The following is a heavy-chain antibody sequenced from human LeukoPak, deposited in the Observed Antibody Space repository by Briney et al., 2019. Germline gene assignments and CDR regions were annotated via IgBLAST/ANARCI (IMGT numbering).Heavy chain of an antibody. V-gene: IGHV3-48*03. D-gene: IGHD1-26*01. CDR1: GFIFSSYE. CDR2: ISSSGRTT. Sequence: PGGSLRLSCAASGFIFSSYETSWVRQAPGKGLEWVSYISSSGRTTYYADSVKGRFTVSRDNAKNSLYLQMNSLRAEDTAIYYCARDNYSGSRYFDHWGQGTLVTVSS. J-gene: IGHJ4*02. CDR3: ARDNYSGSRYFDH.